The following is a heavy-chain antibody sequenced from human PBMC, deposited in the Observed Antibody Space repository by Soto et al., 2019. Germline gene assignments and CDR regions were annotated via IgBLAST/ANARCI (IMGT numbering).Heavy chain of an antibody. D-gene: IGHD1-26*01. CDR1: GFSLTTDRVG. J-gene: IGHJ4*02. V-gene: IGHV2-5*02. CDR2: IYWDDSK. CDR3: AHAYGGRSLY. Sequence: QITLKESGPTLVKPTQTLTLTCTFSGFSLTTDRVGVGWIRQPPGEALEWLAVIYWDDSKTYRPSLESRLTITKDTSKNQVALTMTNMDSLDTATYCCAHAYGGRSLYWGQGTLVTVSS.